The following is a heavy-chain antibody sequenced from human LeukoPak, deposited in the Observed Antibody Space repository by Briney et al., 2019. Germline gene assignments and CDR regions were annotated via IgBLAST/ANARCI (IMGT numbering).Heavy chain of an antibody. J-gene: IGHJ4*02. CDR2: MNPNSGNT. Sequence: ASVKVSCKASGYTFTGYYMHWVRQATGQGLEWMGWMNPNSGNTGYAQKFQGRVTITRNTSISTAYMELSSLRSEDTAVYYCARGPTGGWYPLAFDYWGQGTLVTVSS. V-gene: IGHV1-8*03. CDR1: GYTFTGYY. CDR3: ARGPTGGWYPLAFDY. D-gene: IGHD6-19*01.